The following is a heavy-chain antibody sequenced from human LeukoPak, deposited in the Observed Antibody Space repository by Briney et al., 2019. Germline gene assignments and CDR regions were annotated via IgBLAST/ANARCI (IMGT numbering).Heavy chain of an antibody. V-gene: IGHV5-51*01. D-gene: IGHD2-15*01. J-gene: IGHJ3*02. CDR1: GYSFTSYW. CDR3: ARKMVVNDAFDI. Sequence: GESLKISCKGSGYSFTSYWIGWGRQMPGKGLGLMWIIYPGESDTRDSPSFQGQVTISADKSISTAYLQWSSLKASDTAMYYCARKMVVNDAFDIWGQGTMVTVSS. CDR2: IYPGESDT.